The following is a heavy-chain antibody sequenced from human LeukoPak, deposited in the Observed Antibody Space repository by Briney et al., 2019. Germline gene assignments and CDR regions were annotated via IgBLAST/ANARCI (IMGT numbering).Heavy chain of an antibody. J-gene: IGHJ4*02. CDR1: GGSTSSSSYY. D-gene: IGHD6-19*01. CDR2: IYYSGST. Sequence: SETLSLTCTVSGGSTSSSSYYWSWIRQPPGKGLEWIGYIYYSGSTNYNPSLKSRATISVDTSKNQFSLKLSSVTAADTAVYYCARVLSSGWYIVDYWGQGTLVTVSS. CDR3: ARVLSSGWYIVDY. V-gene: IGHV4-61*01.